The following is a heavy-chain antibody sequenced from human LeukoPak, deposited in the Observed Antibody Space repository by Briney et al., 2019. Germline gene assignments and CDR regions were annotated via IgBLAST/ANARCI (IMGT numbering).Heavy chain of an antibody. D-gene: IGHD3-10*01. Sequence: SETLSLACTVSGGSISSGDYYWSWIRRPPGKGLEWIGYIYYSGSTYYNPSLKSRVTISVDTSKNQFSLKLSSVTAADTAVYYCARGPPDITYYYGSGSYYDYWGQGTLVTVSS. CDR1: GGSISSGDYY. CDR3: ARGPPDITYYYGSGSYYDY. CDR2: IYYSGST. V-gene: IGHV4-30-4*01. J-gene: IGHJ4*02.